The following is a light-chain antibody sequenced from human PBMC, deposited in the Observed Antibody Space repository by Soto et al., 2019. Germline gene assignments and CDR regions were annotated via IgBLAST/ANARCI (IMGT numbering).Light chain of an antibody. Sequence: QSVLTQPASVSGSPGQSITISCTGTSRDVGGYNYVSWYQQHPGKAPKLMIYDVSNRPSGVSNRFSGSKSGNTASLTISGLQAEDEDDYYCSSYTSSSTQVFGTGTKVTDL. J-gene: IGLJ1*01. CDR1: SRDVGGYNY. V-gene: IGLV2-14*01. CDR2: DVS. CDR3: SSYTSSSTQV.